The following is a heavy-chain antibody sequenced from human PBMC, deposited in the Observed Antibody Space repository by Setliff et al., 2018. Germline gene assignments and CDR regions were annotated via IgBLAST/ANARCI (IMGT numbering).Heavy chain of an antibody. J-gene: IGHJ3*02. CDR2: ISHSGNT. V-gene: IGHV4-34*01. Sequence: PSETLSLTCAVYGGSFSGYYWSWIRQSPEKGLEWIGEISHSGNTNYNPSLKSRVTISIDTSKNQFSLKVNSVTAADTAVYYCARVGSSSWYGGGFDIWGQGTMVTVSS. D-gene: IGHD6-13*01. CDR1: GGSFSGYY. CDR3: ARVGSSSWYGGGFDI.